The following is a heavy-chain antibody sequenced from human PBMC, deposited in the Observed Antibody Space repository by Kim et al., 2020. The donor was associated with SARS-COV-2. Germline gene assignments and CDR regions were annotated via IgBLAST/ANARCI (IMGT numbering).Heavy chain of an antibody. D-gene: IGHD3-3*01. Sequence: GGSLILSCAASGFTFSSYAMSWVRQAPGKGLEWVSAISGSGGSTYYADSVKGRFTISRDNSKNTLYLQMNSLRAEDTAVYYCAKDRSITIFGVVISPYYYYGMDVWGQGTTVTVSS. CDR2: ISGSGGST. CDR3: AKDRSITIFGVVISPYYYYGMDV. J-gene: IGHJ6*02. V-gene: IGHV3-23*01. CDR1: GFTFSSYA.